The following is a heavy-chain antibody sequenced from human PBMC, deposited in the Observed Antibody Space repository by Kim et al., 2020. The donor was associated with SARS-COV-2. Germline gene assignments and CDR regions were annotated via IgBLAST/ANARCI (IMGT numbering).Heavy chain of an antibody. Sequence: PSFQGPVTISADKSISTAYLQWSSLKASDTAMYYCARLGGGSTVDAFDIWGQGTMVTVSS. J-gene: IGHJ3*02. CDR3: ARLGGGSTVDAFDI. V-gene: IGHV5-51*01. D-gene: IGHD3-16*01.